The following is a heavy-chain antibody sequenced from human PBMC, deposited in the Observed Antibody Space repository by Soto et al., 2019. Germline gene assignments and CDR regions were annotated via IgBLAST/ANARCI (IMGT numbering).Heavy chain of an antibody. Sequence: QVQLVQSGAEVKKPGSSVKVSCKASGGTFSSYAISWVRQAPGQGLEWMGGSIPIFGTANYAQKFQGRVTITADESTSTAYMELSSLRSEDTAVYYCARGTGTTMYYYYGMDVWGQGTTVTVSS. CDR3: ARGTGTTMYYYYGMDV. V-gene: IGHV1-69*12. CDR2: SIPIFGTA. D-gene: IGHD1-1*01. J-gene: IGHJ6*02. CDR1: GGTFSSYA.